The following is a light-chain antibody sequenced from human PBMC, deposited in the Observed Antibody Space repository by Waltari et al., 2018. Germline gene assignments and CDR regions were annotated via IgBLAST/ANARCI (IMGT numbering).Light chain of an antibody. Sequence: DIQMTQSPSSVSASVGDRVTITCRASQVISNWLAWYQQKLGKAPKLLIYATSSLQGGVPSRFSGSGSGTDFTLTISSLQPEDFATYYCQQANSFPLTFGGGTRV. CDR3: QQANSFPLT. CDR2: ATS. CDR1: QVISNW. V-gene: IGKV1D-12*01. J-gene: IGKJ4*01.